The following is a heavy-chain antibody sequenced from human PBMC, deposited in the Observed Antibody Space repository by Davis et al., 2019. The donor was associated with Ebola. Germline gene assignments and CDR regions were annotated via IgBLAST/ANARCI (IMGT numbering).Heavy chain of an antibody. CDR1: GFTFSGSA. CDR2: IRSKANSYAT. J-gene: IGHJ6*02. V-gene: IGHV3-73*01. CDR3: NANPSHGMDV. Sequence: GESLKISCAASGFTFSGSAMHWVRQASGKGLEWFGRIRSKANSYATAYAASVKGRFTISRDDSKNTAYLQMNSLKTEDTAVYNCNANPSHGMDVWGQGTTVTVSS.